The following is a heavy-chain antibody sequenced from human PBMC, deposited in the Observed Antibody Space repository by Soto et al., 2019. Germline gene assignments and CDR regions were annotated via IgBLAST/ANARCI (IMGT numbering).Heavy chain of an antibody. V-gene: IGHV4-30-4*01. CDR2: IYYSGNT. Sequence: SETLSLTCTVSRGSISIRDYYWSWIRQPPGKGLEWIGSIYYSGNTYYNPSLNSRVTMSVDTSKNQFSLKLSSVTAADTAVYYCARSSYDYVWGSPLYYYYGMDVWGQGTTVTVSS. CDR1: RGSISIRDYY. J-gene: IGHJ6*02. CDR3: ARSSYDYVWGSPLYYYYGMDV. D-gene: IGHD3-16*01.